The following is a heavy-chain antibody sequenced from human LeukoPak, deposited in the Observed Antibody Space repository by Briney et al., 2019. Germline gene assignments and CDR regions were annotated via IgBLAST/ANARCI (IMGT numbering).Heavy chain of an antibody. CDR1: AFTFSSHE. CDR3: ARVSLGAAAGTSR. Sequence: GRSLRLSCAASAFTFSSHEMNWVRQAPGKGLEWVSSISSSSSYIYYTDSVKGRFTISRDNAKNSLYLQMNSLRADDTAIYYCARVSLGAAAGTSRWGQGTLVTVSS. V-gene: IGHV3-21*01. CDR2: ISSSSSYI. D-gene: IGHD6-13*01. J-gene: IGHJ4*02.